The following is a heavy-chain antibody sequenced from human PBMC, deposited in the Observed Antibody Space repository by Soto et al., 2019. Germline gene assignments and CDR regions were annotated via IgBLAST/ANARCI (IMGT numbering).Heavy chain of an antibody. CDR1: GGSISTSSY. J-gene: IGHJ4*02. CDR2: IYYSGRT. D-gene: IGHD6-13*01. CDR3: ATPGIEAAGTYY. Sequence: SETLSLTCTVPGGSISTSSYWGWIRQPPGKGLEWIGSIYYSGRTFYTPSLKSRASMSVDTSKNQFSLKLSSVTAADTAVYFCATPGIEAAGTYYWGQGALVT. V-gene: IGHV4-39*01.